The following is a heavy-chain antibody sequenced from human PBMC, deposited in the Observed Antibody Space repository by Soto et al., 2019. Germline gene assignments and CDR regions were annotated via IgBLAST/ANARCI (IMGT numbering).Heavy chain of an antibody. V-gene: IGHV4-34*01. CDR2: INHSGST. Sequence: PSETXSLTCAVYGGSFSGYYWSWIRQPPGKGLEWIGEINHSGSTNYNPSLKSRVTISVDTSKNQFSLKLSSVTAADTAVYYCARPGVAENDAFDIWGQGTMVTVSS. J-gene: IGHJ3*02. D-gene: IGHD2-8*01. CDR3: ARPGVAENDAFDI. CDR1: GGSFSGYY.